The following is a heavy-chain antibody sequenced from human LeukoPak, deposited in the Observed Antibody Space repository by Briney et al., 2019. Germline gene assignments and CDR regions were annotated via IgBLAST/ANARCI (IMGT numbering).Heavy chain of an antibody. CDR2: ISGSGGST. D-gene: IGHD3-22*01. J-gene: IGHJ4*02. V-gene: IGHV3-23*01. Sequence: GGSLRLSCAASGFTFSSYAMSWVRQAPGKGLEWVSAISGSGGSTYYADSVKGRFTISRDNSKNTLYLQMNSLRAEDTAVYYCAKDPSYYYDSSGYWDWGQGTLVTVSS. CDR3: AKDPSYYYDSSGYWD. CDR1: GFTFSSYA.